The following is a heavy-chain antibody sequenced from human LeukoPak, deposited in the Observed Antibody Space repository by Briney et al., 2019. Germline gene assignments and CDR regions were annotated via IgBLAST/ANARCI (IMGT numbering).Heavy chain of an antibody. CDR1: GGSMSSSNYY. V-gene: IGHV4-39*07. CDR2: VYYSGST. Sequence: PSETVSLTCTVSGGSMSSSNYYWGWSPQPRGKVLEWIGSVYYSGSTYNNPTLKCRVTISIDTSHNKFYLTLSSVSAADTAVYFCARYLAVDGTNFDYWGQGTLVTVSS. CDR3: ARYLAVDGTNFDY. J-gene: IGHJ4*02. D-gene: IGHD6-19*01.